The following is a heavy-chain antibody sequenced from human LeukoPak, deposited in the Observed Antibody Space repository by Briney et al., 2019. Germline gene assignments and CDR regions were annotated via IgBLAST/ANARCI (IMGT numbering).Heavy chain of an antibody. J-gene: IGHJ5*02. Sequence: ASVTVSCTASGYTFTSYGISWVRQAPGQGLEWMGWISAYNGNTNYAQKLQGRVTMTTDTSTSTAYMELRSLRSDDTAVYYCARALRYRQRGNWFDPWGQGTLVTVSS. CDR1: GYTFTSYG. D-gene: IGHD6-25*01. CDR2: ISAYNGNT. V-gene: IGHV1-18*01. CDR3: ARALRYRQRGNWFDP.